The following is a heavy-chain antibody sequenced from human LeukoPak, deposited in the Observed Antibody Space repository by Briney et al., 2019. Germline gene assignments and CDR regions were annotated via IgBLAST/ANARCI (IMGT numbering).Heavy chain of an antibody. Sequence: GGSLRLSCAASGFTFSSYAMSWVRQAPGKGLEWVSAISGSGGRTYYADSVKGRFTISRDNSKNTLYLQMNSLRAEDTAVYYCAKMTRVVPAASRFDYWGQGTLVTVSS. V-gene: IGHV3-23*01. CDR2: ISGSGGRT. CDR1: GFTFSSYA. J-gene: IGHJ4*02. D-gene: IGHD2-2*01. CDR3: AKMTRVVPAASRFDY.